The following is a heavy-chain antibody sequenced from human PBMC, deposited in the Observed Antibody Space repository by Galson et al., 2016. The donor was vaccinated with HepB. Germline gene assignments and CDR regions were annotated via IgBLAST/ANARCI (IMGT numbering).Heavy chain of an antibody. D-gene: IGHD3-16*01. Sequence: SLRLSCAASGFTFSNYWMSWVRQAPGKGLEWVANSKQDGSEKYYMDSVKGRFTISRDNAKNSMYLQMSSLRADDTAVYYCVRDTGGGSFDYWGQGTLVTVSS. CDR2: SKQDGSEK. J-gene: IGHJ4*02. CDR1: GFTFSNYW. V-gene: IGHV3-7*03. CDR3: VRDTGGGSFDY.